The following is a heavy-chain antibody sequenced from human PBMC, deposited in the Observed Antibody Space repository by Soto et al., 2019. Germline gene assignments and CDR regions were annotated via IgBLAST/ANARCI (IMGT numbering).Heavy chain of an antibody. CDR2: IIPIFGTA. D-gene: IGHD3-22*01. Sequence: SVKVSCKASGVTFSSYAISWVRQAPGQGLEWMGGIIPIFGTANYAQKFQGRVTITADESTSTAYMELSSLRSEDTAVYYCARARGDSSGYYSVDAFDIWGQGTMVTV. CDR1: GVTFSSYA. J-gene: IGHJ3*02. V-gene: IGHV1-69*13. CDR3: ARARGDSSGYYSVDAFDI.